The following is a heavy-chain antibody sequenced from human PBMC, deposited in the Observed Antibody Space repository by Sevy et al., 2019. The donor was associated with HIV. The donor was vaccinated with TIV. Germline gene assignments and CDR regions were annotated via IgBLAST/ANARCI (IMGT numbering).Heavy chain of an antibody. D-gene: IGHD2-8*01. CDR2: LSFGCGKI. V-gene: IGHV3-23*01. J-gene: IGHJ4*02. CDR1: GFDFGIYS. CDR3: AREGCTKPHDY. Sequence: GGSLRLSCAASGFDFGIYSMSWVRQAPGKGLEWVSTLSFGCGKINYAHSVKGRFTISRDNSKSSVYLQMNNMRVEDTAVYYCAREGCTKPHDYWGQGTLVTVSS.